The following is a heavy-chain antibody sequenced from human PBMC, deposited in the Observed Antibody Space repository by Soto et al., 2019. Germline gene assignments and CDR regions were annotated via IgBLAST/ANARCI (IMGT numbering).Heavy chain of an antibody. CDR1: GYTLTELS. Sequence: GASVKVSCKVSGYTLTELSMHWVRQAPGKGLEWMGGFDPEDGETIYAQKFQGRVTMTEDTSTDTAYMELSSLRSEDTAVYYCATDPYDTTWFAPWGQGTLVTVSS. CDR3: ATDPYDTTWFAP. J-gene: IGHJ5*02. V-gene: IGHV1-24*01. D-gene: IGHD3-22*01. CDR2: FDPEDGET.